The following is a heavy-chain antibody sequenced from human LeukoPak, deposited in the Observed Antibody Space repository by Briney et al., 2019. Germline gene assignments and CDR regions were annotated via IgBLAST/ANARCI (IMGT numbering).Heavy chain of an antibody. CDR2: ISGSGGST. CDR1: GFTFSSYA. Sequence: GGSLRLSCVASGFTFSSYAMSWVRQAPGKGLEWVSAISGSGGSTYYADSVQGRFTISRDNSKNTLYLQMNSLRAEDTAVYYCAKGGGTSGCSGGSCSLYFQHWGQGTLVTVSS. J-gene: IGHJ1*01. CDR3: AKGGGTSGCSGGSCSLYFQH. V-gene: IGHV3-23*01. D-gene: IGHD2-15*01.